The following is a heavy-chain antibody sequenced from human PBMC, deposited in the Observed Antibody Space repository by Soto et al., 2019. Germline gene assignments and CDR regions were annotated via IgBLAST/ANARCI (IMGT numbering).Heavy chain of an antibody. Sequence: SETLSLTCTVSGGSISSGGYYWSWIRQHPGKGLEWIGYIYYSGSTYYNPSLKSRVTISVDTSKNQFSLKLSSVTAADTAVYYCARDLTSGLWSNYYGMGVWGQGTTVTVSS. J-gene: IGHJ6*02. D-gene: IGHD3-10*01. CDR2: IYYSGST. V-gene: IGHV4-31*03. CDR1: GGSISSGGYY. CDR3: ARDLTSGLWSNYYGMGV.